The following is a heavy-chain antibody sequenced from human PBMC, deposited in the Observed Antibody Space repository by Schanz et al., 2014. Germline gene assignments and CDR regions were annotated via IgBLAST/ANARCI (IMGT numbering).Heavy chain of an antibody. J-gene: IGHJ3*01. CDR2: ISSSSSTI. D-gene: IGHD3-22*01. Sequence: EVQLVESGGGLVQPRGSLRLSCAASEFSFSSFGMNWVRQAPGKGLEWVSYISSSSSTIYYADSVKGRFTISRDNAKNSLYLQINSLGAENTGVYYCARAREVVEKIFDVWGHGTMVTVSS. V-gene: IGHV3-48*01. CDR1: EFSFSSFG. CDR3: ARAREVVEKIFDV.